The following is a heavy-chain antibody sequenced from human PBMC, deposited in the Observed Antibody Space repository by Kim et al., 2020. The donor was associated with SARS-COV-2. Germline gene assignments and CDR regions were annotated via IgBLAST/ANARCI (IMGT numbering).Heavy chain of an antibody. J-gene: IGHJ4*02. CDR3: AKDIFLPSKHSSGLYYFDY. Sequence: GGSLRLSCAASGFTFDDYAMHWVRQAPGKGLEWVSGISWNSGSIGYADSVKGRFTISRDNAKNSLYLQMNSLRAEDTALYYCAKDIFLPSKHSSGLYYFDYWGQGTLVTVSS. CDR2: ISWNSGSI. D-gene: IGHD6-19*01. V-gene: IGHV3-9*01. CDR1: GFTFDDYA.